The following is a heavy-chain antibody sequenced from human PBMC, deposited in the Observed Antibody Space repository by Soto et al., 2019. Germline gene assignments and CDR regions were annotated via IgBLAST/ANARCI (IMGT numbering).Heavy chain of an antibody. V-gene: IGHV1-69*02. CDR3: ASSPDYYDSSGYYHDAFDI. Sequence: SVKVSCKASGGTFSSYTISWVRQAPGQGLEWMGRIIPILGIANYAQKFQGRVTITADKSTSTAYMELSSLRSEDTAVYYCASSPDYYDSSGYYHDAFDIWGQGTMVTVSS. J-gene: IGHJ3*02. CDR2: IIPILGIA. D-gene: IGHD3-22*01. CDR1: GGTFSSYT.